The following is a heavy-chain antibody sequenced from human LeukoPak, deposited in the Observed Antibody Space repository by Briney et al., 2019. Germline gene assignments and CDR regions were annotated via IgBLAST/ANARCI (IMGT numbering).Heavy chain of an antibody. Sequence: GASVKVSCKASGYTFTGYYMHWVRQAPGQGLEWMGWINTNTGNPTYAQGFTGRFVFSLDTSVSTAYLQISSLKAEDTAVYYCAREGWRSGDNWFDPWGQGTLVTVSS. CDR1: GYTFTGYY. D-gene: IGHD5-24*01. CDR2: INTNTGNP. CDR3: AREGWRSGDNWFDP. V-gene: IGHV7-4-1*02. J-gene: IGHJ5*02.